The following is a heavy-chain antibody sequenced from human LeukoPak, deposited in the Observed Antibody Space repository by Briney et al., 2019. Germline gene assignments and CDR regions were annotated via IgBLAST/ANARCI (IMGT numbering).Heavy chain of an antibody. D-gene: IGHD3-9*01. CDR2: INSNSGDT. V-gene: IGHV1-2*02. J-gene: IGHJ4*02. CDR1: GYTFTGYD. CDR3: TRGGPRQGYNILTGYYMVFDY. Sequence: ASVKVSCKASGYTFTGYDMHWVRQAPGQGLEWMGLINSNSGDTNYAQKFQGRVTITRDTSISTAYMELSRLRSDDTAVYYCTRGGPRQGYNILTGYYMVFDYWGQGTLVTVSS.